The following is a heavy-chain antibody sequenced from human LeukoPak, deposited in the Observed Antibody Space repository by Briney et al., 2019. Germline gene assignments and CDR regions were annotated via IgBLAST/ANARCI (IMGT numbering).Heavy chain of an antibody. CDR1: AFTFSTYW. CDR2: IKEDASDK. V-gene: IGHV3-7*04. CDR3: ARDSTGSLDN. Sequence: GGSLRLSCEASAFTFSTYWMAWDRKAQGTGLESAANIKEDASDKNYVESVKGRFTISRDNAKNSLYLQMNSLRAEDTAVYHCARDSTGSLDNWGQGTLVTVSS. J-gene: IGHJ4*02. D-gene: IGHD6-19*01.